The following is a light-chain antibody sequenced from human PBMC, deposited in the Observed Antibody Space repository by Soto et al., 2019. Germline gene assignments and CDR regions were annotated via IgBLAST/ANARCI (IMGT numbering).Light chain of an antibody. CDR3: HQYNNWPPA. J-gene: IGKJ1*01. CDR2: GAS. V-gene: IGKV3-15*01. Sequence: IVMTQSPATLSVSPGERATLSCRASQSVTSNLAWYQQKPGQAPRLLIYGASTRATGIPARFSGGGSGTEFTLTISSLQSEDFAFYYCHQYNNWPPAFGQGTKVEIK. CDR1: QSVTSN.